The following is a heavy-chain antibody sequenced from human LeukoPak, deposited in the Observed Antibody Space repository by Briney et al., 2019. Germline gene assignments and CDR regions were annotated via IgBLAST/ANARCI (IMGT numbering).Heavy chain of an antibody. CDR2: IYYSGST. J-gene: IGHJ4*02. Sequence: SETLSLTCTVSGGSISSYYWSWLRQPPGKGLEWIGYIYYSGSTNYNPSLKSRVTISADTSKNQFSLKLSSVTAADTAVYYCARGASGWHYFDYWGQGTLVTVSS. CDR3: ARGASGWHYFDY. CDR1: GGSISSYY. V-gene: IGHV4-59*01. D-gene: IGHD6-19*01.